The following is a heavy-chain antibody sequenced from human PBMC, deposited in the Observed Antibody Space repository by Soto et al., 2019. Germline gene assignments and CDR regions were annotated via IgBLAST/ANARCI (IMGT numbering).Heavy chain of an antibody. J-gene: IGHJ6*03. V-gene: IGHV3-11*04. CDR1: GGSISSYY. CDR3: ARDVPYMDV. Sequence: LSLTSTVSGGSISSYYCSWIRQPPGKGLEWIGYIYYSSITIYYADSVKGLFTISRDNAKNSPYLPMNSLRAEATAVYYCARDVPYMDVWGKGTTVTVSS. CDR2: IYYSSITI.